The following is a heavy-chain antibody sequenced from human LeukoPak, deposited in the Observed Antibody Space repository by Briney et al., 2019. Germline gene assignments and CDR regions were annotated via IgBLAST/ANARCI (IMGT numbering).Heavy chain of an antibody. CDR1: GGPFSGYY. V-gene: IGHV4-34*01. D-gene: IGHD4-17*01. CDR3: ARADGDYVWDY. CDR2: INHSGST. Sequence: PSETLSLTCDVLGGPFSGYYWSWIRQPPGKGLEWIGEINHSGSTNYNPSLKSRVTISVDTSKNQFSLKLSSVTAADTAVYYCARADGDYVWDYWGQGTLVTVSS. J-gene: IGHJ4*02.